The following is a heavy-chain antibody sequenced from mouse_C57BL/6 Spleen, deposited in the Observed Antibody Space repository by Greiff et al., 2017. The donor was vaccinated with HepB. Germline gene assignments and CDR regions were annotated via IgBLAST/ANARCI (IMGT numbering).Heavy chain of an antibody. Sequence: QVQLQQSGPELVKPGASVKISCKASGYAFSSSWMNWVKQRPGKGLEWIGRIYPGDGDTNYNGKFKGKATLTADKSSSTAYMQLSSLTSEDSAVYFCASRGDTWDWFADWGQGTLVTVSA. CDR1: GYAFSSSW. CDR2: IYPGDGDT. CDR3: ASRGDTWDWFAD. V-gene: IGHV1-82*01. D-gene: IGHD4-1*01. J-gene: IGHJ3*01.